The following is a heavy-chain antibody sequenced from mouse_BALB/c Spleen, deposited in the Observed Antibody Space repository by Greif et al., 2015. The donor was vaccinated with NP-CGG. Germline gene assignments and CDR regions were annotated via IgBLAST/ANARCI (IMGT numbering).Heavy chain of an antibody. J-gene: IGHJ3*01. CDR1: GFTFSSFG. Sequence: EVKLMESGGGLVQPGGSRKLSCAASGFTFSSFGMHWVRQAPEKGLEWVAYISSGSSTIYYADTVKGRFTISRDDPKNTLFLQMTSLRSEDTAMYYCARRGYGDYDGWFAYWGQGTLVTVSA. V-gene: IGHV5-17*02. CDR2: ISSGSSTI. D-gene: IGHD2-4*01. CDR3: ARRGYGDYDGWFAY.